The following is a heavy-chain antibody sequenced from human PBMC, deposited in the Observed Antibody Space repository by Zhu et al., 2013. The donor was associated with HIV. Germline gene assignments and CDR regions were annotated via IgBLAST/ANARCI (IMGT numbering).Heavy chain of an antibody. D-gene: IGHD6-13*01. CDR2: MNPNSGNT. Sequence: QVQLVQSGAEVKKPGVLGEGRPGKASGGTFSSYGISWVRQAPGQGLEWMGWMNPNSGNTGYAQIFQGRVTLTRNTSISTAYMELSSLRSEDTAVYYCARRIEAFGTPLGYWGQGTLVTVSS. CDR1: GGTFSSYG. CDR3: ARRIEAFGTPLGY. J-gene: IGHJ4*02. V-gene: IGHV1-8*02.